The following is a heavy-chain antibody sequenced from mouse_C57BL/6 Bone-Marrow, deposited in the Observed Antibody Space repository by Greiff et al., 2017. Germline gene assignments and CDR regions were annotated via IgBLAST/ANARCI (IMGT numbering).Heavy chain of an antibody. V-gene: IGHV1-64*01. D-gene: IGHD1-1*01. Sequence: QVQLQQPGAELVKPGASVKLSCKASGYTFTSYWMPWVKQRPGQGLEWIGMIHPNSGSTNYNEKFKSKATLTVDKSSSTAYMQLSSLTSVDSAVYDCARPYYYGNFMDYWGKGTSGTGSS. CDR1: GYTFTSYW. J-gene: IGHJ4*01. CDR3: ARPYYYGNFMDY. CDR2: IHPNSGST.